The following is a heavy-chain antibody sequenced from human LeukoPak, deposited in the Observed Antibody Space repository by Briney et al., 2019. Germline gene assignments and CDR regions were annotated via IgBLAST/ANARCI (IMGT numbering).Heavy chain of an antibody. CDR2: ISDDGTMK. V-gene: IGHV3-30*04. CDR3: ARDFVGGSPDYFDF. CDR1: QFIFSDYA. J-gene: IGHJ4*02. D-gene: IGHD3-16*01. Sequence: GGSLRLSCAASQFIFSDYAMQWGRQAPEKGVGWGAVISDDGTMKIYRDSVKGRFTISRDNSKNTLYLEMNSLRAEDTALYYCARDFVGGSPDYFDFWGQGALVTVSS.